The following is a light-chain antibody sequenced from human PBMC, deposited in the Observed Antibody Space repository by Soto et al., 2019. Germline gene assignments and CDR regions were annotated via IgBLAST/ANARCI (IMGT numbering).Light chain of an antibody. J-gene: IGKJ4*01. Sequence: EKALTQSPVTLSLSTGERATLSCRASQSVSSNLAWYQQRPVQAHRLLIYGASTRASGVPDRFSGSGSGTEFILTISSLQSEDPAVYYCQQYDVWPALTFGGGTKVDIK. CDR3: QQYDVWPALT. CDR2: GAS. V-gene: IGKV3-15*01. CDR1: QSVSSN.